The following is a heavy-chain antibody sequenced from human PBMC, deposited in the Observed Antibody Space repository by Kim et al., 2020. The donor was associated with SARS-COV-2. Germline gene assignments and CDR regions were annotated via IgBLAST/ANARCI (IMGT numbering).Heavy chain of an antibody. CDR1: GFTFGDYA. Sequence: GGSLRLSCTGSGFTFGDYAINWVRRAPGKGLEWVSFIRSNAYGGTTDYAASVKCRFTISRDDSKTTAYLQIDTLKREDTAVYFCTRYPHGGWGRFDLWGRGTLVTVS. CDR3: TRYPHGGWGRFDL. V-gene: IGHV3-49*04. D-gene: IGHD6-19*01. CDR2: IRSNAYGGTT. J-gene: IGHJ2*01.